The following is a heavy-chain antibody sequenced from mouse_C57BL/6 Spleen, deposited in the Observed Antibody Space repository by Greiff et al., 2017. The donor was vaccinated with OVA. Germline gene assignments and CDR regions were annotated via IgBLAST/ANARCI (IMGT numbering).Heavy chain of an antibody. D-gene: IGHD2-2*01. J-gene: IGHJ2*01. CDR2: ISYDGSN. CDR3: AREEGGYGVDY. CDR1: GYSITSGYY. V-gene: IGHV3-6*01. Sequence: DVQLQESGPGLVKPSQSLSLTCSVTGYSITSGYYWNWIRQFPGNKLEWMGYISYDGSNNYNPSLKNRISITRDTSKNQFFLKLNSVTTEDTATYYCAREEGGYGVDYWGQGTTLTVSS.